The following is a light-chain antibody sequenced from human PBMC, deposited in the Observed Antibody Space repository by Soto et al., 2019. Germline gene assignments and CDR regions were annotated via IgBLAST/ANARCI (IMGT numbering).Light chain of an antibody. CDR1: QDITNH. V-gene: IGKV1-33*01. CDR3: QQYDNLPMYT. J-gene: IGKJ2*01. CDR2: DAS. Sequence: DIQMTQSPSSLSASIGDRVTITCQASQDITNHLNWYQQKPGKAPKLLIFDASNLETGVPSRFSGSRSGTDFTFTISSLQPEDIATYYCQQYDNLPMYTFGQGTKLEIK.